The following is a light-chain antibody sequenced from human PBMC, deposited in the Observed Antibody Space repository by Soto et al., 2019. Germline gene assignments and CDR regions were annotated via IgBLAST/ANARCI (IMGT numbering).Light chain of an antibody. CDR3: QHYGRYPPT. CDR1: QSISSDY. Sequence: ESVLTQSPGTLSLSPGERATLSCRASQSISSDYLAWYQQKPGQAPRLLIYGASSRATGIPGRFSGSGSGTDFTLSISRLEPEDCAVYYCQHYGRYPPTFGGGTKVEIK. J-gene: IGKJ4*01. CDR2: GAS. V-gene: IGKV3-20*01.